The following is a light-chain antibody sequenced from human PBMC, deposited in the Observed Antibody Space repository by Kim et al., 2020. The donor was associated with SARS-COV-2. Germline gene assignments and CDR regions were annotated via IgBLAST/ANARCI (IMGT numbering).Light chain of an antibody. CDR1: QSVSSSY. CDR2: GAS. V-gene: IGKV3-20*01. CDR3: QQYDSSSYT. J-gene: IGKJ2*01. Sequence: EIVLTQSPGTLSLSPGERATLSCRASQSVSSSYLAWYQQKPGQAPRLLIYGASSRATGIPDRFSGSGSGTDFTLTISRLEPEDFAVYYCQQYDSSSYTFGQGTSLEI.